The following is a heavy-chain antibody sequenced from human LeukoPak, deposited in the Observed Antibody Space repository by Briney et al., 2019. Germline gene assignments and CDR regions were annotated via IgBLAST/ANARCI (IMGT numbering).Heavy chain of an antibody. J-gene: IGHJ4*02. CDR2: INHSGST. Sequence: NSSETLSLTCAVYGGSFSGYYWSWIRQPPGKGLEWIGEINHSGSTNYNPSLKSRVTISVDTSKNQFSLKLSSVTAADTAVYYCARVRYYDSTVLTRKRSYYFDYWGQGTLVTVSS. D-gene: IGHD3-22*01. CDR1: GGSFSGYY. V-gene: IGHV4-34*01. CDR3: ARVRYYDSTVLTRKRSYYFDY.